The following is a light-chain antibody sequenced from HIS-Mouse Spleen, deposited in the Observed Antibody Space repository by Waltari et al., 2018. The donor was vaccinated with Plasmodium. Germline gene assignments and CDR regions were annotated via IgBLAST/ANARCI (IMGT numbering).Light chain of an antibody. V-gene: IGKV1-13*02. J-gene: IGKJ4*01. CDR3: QQFNSYPLT. CDR1: QGISSA. Sequence: AIQLTQSPSSLSASVGDRVTITCRASQGISSALAWYQQKPGKAPKLLIYYASSLERGVPSRFSGSGSGTAFTLTISSLQPEDVATYYCQQFNSYPLTFGGGTKVEIK. CDR2: YAS.